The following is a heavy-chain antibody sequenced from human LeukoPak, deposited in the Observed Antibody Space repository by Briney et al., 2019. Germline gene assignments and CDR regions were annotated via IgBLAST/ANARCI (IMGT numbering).Heavy chain of an antibody. Sequence: SGGSLRLSCAASGFTFSSNAMSWVRQAPGKGLEWVSAISGSGGSTYYADSVKGRFTISRDNSKNTLYLQMNSLRAEDTAVYYCAKDIVVVPAAIDYWGQGTLVTVSS. J-gene: IGHJ4*02. CDR1: GFTFSSNA. CDR2: ISGSGGST. CDR3: AKDIVVVPAAIDY. V-gene: IGHV3-23*01. D-gene: IGHD2-2*01.